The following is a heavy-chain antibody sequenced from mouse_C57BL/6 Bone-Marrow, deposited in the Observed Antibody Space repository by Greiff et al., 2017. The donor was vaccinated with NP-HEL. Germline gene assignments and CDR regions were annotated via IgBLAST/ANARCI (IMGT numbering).Heavy chain of an antibody. CDR3: AREGLYCYGSSPIGYDY. CDR2: IHPNSGST. V-gene: IGHV1-64*01. J-gene: IGHJ2*01. D-gene: IGHD1-1*01. Sequence: QVQLQQPGAELVKPGASVKLSCKASGYTFTSYWMHWVKQRPGQGLEWIGMIHPNSGSTNYNEKFKSKATLTVDKSSSTAYMQLSSLTSEDSAVYYGAREGLYCYGSSPIGYDYWGQGTTLTVSS. CDR1: GYTFTSYW.